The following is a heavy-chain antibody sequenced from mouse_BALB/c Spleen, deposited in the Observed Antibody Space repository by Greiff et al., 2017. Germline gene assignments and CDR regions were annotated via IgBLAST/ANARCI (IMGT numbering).Heavy chain of an antibody. CDR3: ARNDGYYLLAWFAY. V-gene: IGHV2-9*02. CDR1: GFSLTGYG. D-gene: IGHD2-3*01. CDR2: IWAGGST. Sequence: VQGVESGPGLVAPSQSLSITCTVSGFSLTGYGVNWVRQPPGKGLEWLGVIWAGGSTNYNSALMSRLSISKDNSKSQVFLKMNSLQTDDTAMYYCARNDGYYLLAWFAYWGQGTQVTVSA. J-gene: IGHJ3*01.